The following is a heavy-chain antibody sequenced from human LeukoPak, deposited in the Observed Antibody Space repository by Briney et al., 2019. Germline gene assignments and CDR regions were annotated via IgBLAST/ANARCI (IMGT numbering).Heavy chain of an antibody. CDR3: ARDAPLGYSSGWLNY. CDR2: ISAYNGNT. J-gene: IGHJ4*02. D-gene: IGHD6-19*01. CDR1: GYTFTSYG. V-gene: IGHV1-18*01. Sequence: ASVKVSCKASGYTFTSYGFSRVRQAPGQGLEWMGWISAYNGNTNYAQKFQGRVTMTTDTSTSTVYMELRSLRSDDTAVYYCARDAPLGYSSGWLNYWGQGTLVTVSS.